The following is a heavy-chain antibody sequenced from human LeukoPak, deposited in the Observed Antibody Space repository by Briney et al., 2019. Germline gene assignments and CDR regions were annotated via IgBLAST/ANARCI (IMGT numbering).Heavy chain of an antibody. CDR2: INPSGGST. V-gene: IGHV1-46*01. CDR3: ARLRFLESYGGMDV. Sequence: GASVKVSCKASGYTFTSYYMHWVRQAPGQGLEWMGIINPSGGSTSYAQKFQGRVTMTTDTSTSTAYMELRSLRSDDTAVYYCARLRFLESYGGMDVWGQGTTVTVSS. CDR1: GYTFTSYY. J-gene: IGHJ6*02. D-gene: IGHD3-3*01.